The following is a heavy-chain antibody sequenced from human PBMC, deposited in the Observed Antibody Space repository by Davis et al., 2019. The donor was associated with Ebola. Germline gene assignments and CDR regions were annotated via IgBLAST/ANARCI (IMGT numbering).Heavy chain of an antibody. V-gene: IGHV4-59*08. CDR2: IYYSGST. Sequence: SETLSLTCTVSGGSISSYYWSWIRQPPGKGLEWIGYIYYSGSTYYNPSLKSRVTISVDTSKNQFSLKLSSVTAADTAVYYCARVGIAVAGTFDYWGQGTLVTVSS. CDR1: GGSISSYY. J-gene: IGHJ4*02. CDR3: ARVGIAVAGTFDY. D-gene: IGHD6-19*01.